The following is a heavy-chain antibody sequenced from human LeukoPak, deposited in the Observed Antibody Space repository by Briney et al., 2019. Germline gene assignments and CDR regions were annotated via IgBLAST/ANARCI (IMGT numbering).Heavy chain of an antibody. CDR3: AKGYGFDSSGSEHYFEN. D-gene: IGHD3-22*01. J-gene: IGHJ4*02. Sequence: PGRSLRLSCAASGFTLSNYGIHWVRQAPGKGLEWVAVISYDGSNKYYAESVKGRFTISRDNSKNTLYLQMNSLRAEDTAVYYCAKGYGFDSSGSEHYFENWGQGILVTVSS. V-gene: IGHV3-30*18. CDR1: GFTLSNYG. CDR2: ISYDGSNK.